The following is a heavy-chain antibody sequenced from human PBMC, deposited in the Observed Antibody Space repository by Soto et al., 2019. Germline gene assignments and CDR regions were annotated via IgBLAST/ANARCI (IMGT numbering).Heavy chain of an antibody. CDR1: GGSISSSNW. V-gene: IGHV4-4*02. J-gene: IGHJ4*02. CDR2: IYHSGST. Sequence: PSETLSLTCAVSGGSISSSNWWSWVRQPPGKGLEWIGEIYHSGSTNYNPSLKSRVTISVDKSKNQFSLKLSSVTAADTAVYYCARYCGGDCYSWYFDYWGQGTLVTVSS. CDR3: ARYCGGDCYSWYFDY. D-gene: IGHD2-21*02.